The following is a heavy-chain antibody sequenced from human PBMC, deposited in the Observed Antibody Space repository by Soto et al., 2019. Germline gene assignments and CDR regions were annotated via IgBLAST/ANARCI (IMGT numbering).Heavy chain of an antibody. CDR1: GFTFSGSA. V-gene: IGHV3-73*01. J-gene: IGHJ6*02. CDR3: SLLWRLNYYGMDV. CDR2: IRSKFNSYAT. D-gene: IGHD5-12*01. Sequence: GGSLRLSCAASGFTFSGSAMHWVRQASGKGLEWVGRIRSKFNSYATAYAASVKGRFTISRDDSKNTAYLQMNILKTEDTAVYYCSLLWRLNYYGMDVWGQGTTVTVSS.